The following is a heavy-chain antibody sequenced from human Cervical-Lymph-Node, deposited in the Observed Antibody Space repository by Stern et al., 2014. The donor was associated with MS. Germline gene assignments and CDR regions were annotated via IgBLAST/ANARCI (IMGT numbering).Heavy chain of an antibody. CDR3: ARESRQLIVIQYYSYGMDV. V-gene: IGHV4-61*02. Sequence: QLQLQESGPGLVKPSQTLSLTCTVSGGSIKSGSHYWNWIRQPAGKGLEWIGLISASGTTDFKPSLRSRVTMSIDTSNNQFSLKLYSVTAADTAVYYCARESRQLIVIQYYSYGMDVWGQGTTVTVSS. D-gene: IGHD2-21*01. J-gene: IGHJ6*02. CDR1: GGSIKSGSHY. CDR2: ISASGTT.